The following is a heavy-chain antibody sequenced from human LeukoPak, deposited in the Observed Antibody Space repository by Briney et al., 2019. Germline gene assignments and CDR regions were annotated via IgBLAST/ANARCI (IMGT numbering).Heavy chain of an antibody. CDR1: GFTFSSYA. CDR2: ISVSVGRT. Sequence: PGGSLRLSCAASGFTFSSYAMSWVRQSPGKGLEWVSAISVSVGRTYYADSVKGRFTISRDNSKNTLYLQMNSLRAEDTAVYYCTKRTGRDSRDYWGQGTLVTVSS. V-gene: IGHV3-23*01. D-gene: IGHD3-22*01. J-gene: IGHJ4*02. CDR3: TKRTGRDSRDY.